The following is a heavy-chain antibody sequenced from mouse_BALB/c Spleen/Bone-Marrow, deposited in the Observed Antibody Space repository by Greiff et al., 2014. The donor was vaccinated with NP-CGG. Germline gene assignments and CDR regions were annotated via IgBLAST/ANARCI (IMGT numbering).Heavy chain of an antibody. V-gene: IGHV1S126*01. Sequence: QVQLKQSGSQVVRPGASVKISCKASGYSFTSYWMHWVKQRPGQGLEWIGMIDPSDSETRLNQKFKDKATLTVDKSSSTAYMQLSSPTSGDAAVYYCARVGLRLPYYFDYWGQGTPLTVSS. CDR1: GYSFTSYW. CDR2: IDPSDSET. J-gene: IGHJ2*01. CDR3: ARVGLRLPYYFDY. D-gene: IGHD1-2*01.